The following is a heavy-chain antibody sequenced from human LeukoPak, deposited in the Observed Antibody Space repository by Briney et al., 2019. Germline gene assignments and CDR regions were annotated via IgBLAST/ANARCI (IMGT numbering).Heavy chain of an antibody. CDR1: GFTFSSFG. V-gene: IGHV3-30*18. D-gene: IGHD4-11*01. CDR2: ISYDGSNK. J-gene: IGHJ4*02. Sequence: PGGSLRLSCAASGFTFSSFGMHRVRQAPGKALEWVAVISYDGSNKYYADSVKGRFTISRDNSKNTLYLQMNSLRAEDTAVYYCAKALGSNYDYFDYWGQGTLVTVSS. CDR3: AKALGSNYDYFDY.